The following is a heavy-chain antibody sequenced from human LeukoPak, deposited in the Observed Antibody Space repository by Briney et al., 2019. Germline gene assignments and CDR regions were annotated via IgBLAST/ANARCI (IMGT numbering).Heavy chain of an antibody. CDR3: ARVYYDSSGYSDYFDY. Sequence: SETLSLTCAVYGGSFSGYYWSWLRQPPGKGLEWIGEINHSGSTNYNPSLKSRVTISVDTSKNQFSLKLSSVTAADTAVYYCARVYYDSSGYSDYFDYWGQGTLVTVSS. D-gene: IGHD3-22*01. V-gene: IGHV4-34*01. J-gene: IGHJ4*02. CDR2: INHSGST. CDR1: GGSFSGYY.